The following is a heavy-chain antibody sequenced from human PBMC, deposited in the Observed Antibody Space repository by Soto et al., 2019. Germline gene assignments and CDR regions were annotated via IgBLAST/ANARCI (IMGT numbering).Heavy chain of an antibody. CDR2: INAGNGDT. Sequence: ASVKVSCKASGYTFTSYGISWVRQAPGQRLEWLGWINAGNGDTAYSQKFQGRVTITRDTSASAAYMELSSLRSEDTAIYYCTRDPRIGYYDYWGQGTQVTVSS. D-gene: IGHD3-3*01. V-gene: IGHV1-3*01. J-gene: IGHJ4*02. CDR1: GYTFTSYG. CDR3: TRDPRIGYYDY.